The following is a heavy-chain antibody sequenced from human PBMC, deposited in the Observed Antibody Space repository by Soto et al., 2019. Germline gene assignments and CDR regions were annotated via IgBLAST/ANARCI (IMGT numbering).Heavy chain of an antibody. J-gene: IGHJ4*02. Sequence: PRGSLRLSCAASGVPFSSYGMHWVRQAPGKGLEWVAVISYDGSNKYYADSVKGRFTISRDNSKNTLYLQMNSLRAEDTAVYYCAKPTYRVNYYDSSGYYPDLRRLVIGGVGYWGQGTLVTVSS. V-gene: IGHV3-30*18. CDR2: ISYDGSNK. CDR3: AKPTYRVNYYDSSGYYPDLRRLVIGGVGY. D-gene: IGHD3-22*01. CDR1: GVPFSSYG.